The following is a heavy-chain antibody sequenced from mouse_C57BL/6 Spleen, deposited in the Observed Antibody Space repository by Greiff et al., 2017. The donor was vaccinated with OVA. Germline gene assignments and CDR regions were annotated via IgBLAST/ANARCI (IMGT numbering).Heavy chain of an antibody. CDR2: IVPGSGGT. V-gene: IGHV1-9*01. CDR3: ARPVVGDY. CDR1: GYTFTGYW. D-gene: IGHD1-1*01. Sequence: VQLQQSGAELMKPGASVKLSCKATGYTFTGYWIEWVKQRPGHGLEWIGEIVPGSGGTNYNEKFKGKATLTADTSSNTAYMQLSSLTAEDSGIYYCARPVVGDYWGQGTTLTVSS. J-gene: IGHJ2*01.